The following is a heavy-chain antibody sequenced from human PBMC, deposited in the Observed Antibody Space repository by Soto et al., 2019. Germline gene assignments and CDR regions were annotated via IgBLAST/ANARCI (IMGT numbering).Heavy chain of an antibody. CDR1: GGSISSGGYY. J-gene: IGHJ4*02. D-gene: IGHD4-17*01. CDR3: ARERNDYVRFFDY. V-gene: IGHV4-31*03. Sequence: QVQLQESGPGLVKPSQTLPLTCTVSGGSISSGGYYWSWIRQHPGKGLEWIGYIYYSGSTYYNPSLKSRVTISVDTSKNQFSLKLSSVTAADTAVYYCARERNDYVRFFDYWGQGTLVTVSS. CDR2: IYYSGST.